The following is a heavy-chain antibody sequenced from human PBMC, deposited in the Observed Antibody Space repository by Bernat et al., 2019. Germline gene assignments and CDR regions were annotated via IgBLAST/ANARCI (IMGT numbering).Heavy chain of an antibody. Sequence: QVQLVQSGAEVKTPGASVKVSCKASGYTFTAYCIHWVRQAPGQGLEWMGWINPNTGGTNFAQNLQGRVTMTRDTSISTTYMELSSLRSDDTALYYCARGPHNYYASEGRFDPWGQGTLVTVSS. CDR3: ARGPHNYYASEGRFDP. CDR1: GYTFTAYC. J-gene: IGHJ5*02. V-gene: IGHV1-2*02. CDR2: INPNTGGT. D-gene: IGHD3-10*01.